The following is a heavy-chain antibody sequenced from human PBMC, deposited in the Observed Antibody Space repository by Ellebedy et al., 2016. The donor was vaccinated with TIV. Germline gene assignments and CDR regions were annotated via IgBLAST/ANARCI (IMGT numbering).Heavy chain of an antibody. CDR1: GFPFAYYG. Sequence: PGGSLRLSCAASGFPFAYYGMHWVRPAPVGGLEWVAFIGYDGSRKHYADSVRGRFAISKDNSKNTLYLQMNSLRSDDTAVYYCASSSTSPLGHWGQGTLVTVSS. CDR2: IGYDGSRK. D-gene: IGHD2-2*01. V-gene: IGHV3-30*02. CDR3: ASSSTSPLGH. J-gene: IGHJ4*02.